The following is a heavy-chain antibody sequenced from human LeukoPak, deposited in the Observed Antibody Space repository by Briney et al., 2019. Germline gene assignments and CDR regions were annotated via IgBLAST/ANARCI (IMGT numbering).Heavy chain of an antibody. D-gene: IGHD2-8*01. J-gene: IGHJ6*03. Sequence: PGGSVTCSCAASGFTFNSLPLGWDPQAPGQGWMGVIALSGSGGSTYYADSVKGRFTISRDNSKNTLYLQMNSLRAEDTAVYYCARGPPLDGYYYYYMDVWGKGTTVTVSS. CDR1: GFTFNSLP. CDR3: ARGPPLDGYYYYYMDV. CDR2: LSGSGGST. V-gene: IGHV3-23*01.